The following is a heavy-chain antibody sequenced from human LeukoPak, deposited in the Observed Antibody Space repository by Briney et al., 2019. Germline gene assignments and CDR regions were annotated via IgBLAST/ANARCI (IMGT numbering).Heavy chain of an antibody. CDR2: ISYDGTTK. V-gene: IGHV3-30*18. Sequence: GGSLRLSCAASGFTFSSYGIHWGRQAPGKGLEWVAFISYDGTTKYYADSVEGRFTISRDNSKNTLYVQMNSLRAEDTAVYYCAKDERWRRSDFHGGFDYWGQGALVTVSS. J-gene: IGHJ4*02. D-gene: IGHD2-21*02. CDR1: GFTFSSYG. CDR3: AKDERWRRSDFHGGFDY.